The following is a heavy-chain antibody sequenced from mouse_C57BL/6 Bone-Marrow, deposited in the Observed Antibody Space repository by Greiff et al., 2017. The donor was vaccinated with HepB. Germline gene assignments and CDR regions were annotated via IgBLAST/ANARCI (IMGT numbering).Heavy chain of an antibody. CDR3: ARVESNYLFAY. D-gene: IGHD2-5*01. J-gene: IGHJ3*01. CDR1: GFTFSSYA. Sequence: EVQLVESGGGLVKPGGSLKLSCAASGFTFSSYAMSWVRQTPEKRLEWVATISDGGSYTYYPDNVKCRFTISRDNAKNNLYLQMSHLKSEDTAMYYCARVESNYLFAYWGQGTLVTVSA. V-gene: IGHV5-4*01. CDR2: ISDGGSYT.